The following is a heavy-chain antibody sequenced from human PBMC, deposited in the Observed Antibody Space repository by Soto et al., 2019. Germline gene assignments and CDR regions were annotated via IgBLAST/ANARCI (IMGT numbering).Heavy chain of an antibody. Sequence: QVQLVQSGAEVEKPGSSVNVSCSASGDTFNSYGISWVRQAPGQGLEWLGGVLSVFAITKSAQKFQGRITLTSHDSSGTTTMELSSLSSEDTAVYYGARAKFHFESDGSSFTPHFDHWGQGTPVSVSS. CDR3: ARAKFHFESDGSSFTPHFDH. J-gene: IGHJ5*02. D-gene: IGHD2-21*01. CDR2: VLSVFAIT. V-gene: IGHV1-69*01. CDR1: GDTFNSYG.